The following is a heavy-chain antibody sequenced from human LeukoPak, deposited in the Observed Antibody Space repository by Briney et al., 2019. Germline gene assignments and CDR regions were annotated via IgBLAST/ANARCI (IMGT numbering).Heavy chain of an antibody. D-gene: IGHD3-10*01. CDR1: GFTFDDYA. CDR3: AKDINALLWFGECRSGAFDI. J-gene: IGHJ3*02. V-gene: IGHV3-43*02. CDR2: ISGDGGST. Sequence: GGSLRLSCAASGFTFDDYAMHWVRQAPGKGLEWVSLISGDGGSTYYADSVKGRFTISRDNSKNSLYLQMNSLRTEDTALYYCAKDINALLWFGECRSGAFDIWGQGTMVTVSS.